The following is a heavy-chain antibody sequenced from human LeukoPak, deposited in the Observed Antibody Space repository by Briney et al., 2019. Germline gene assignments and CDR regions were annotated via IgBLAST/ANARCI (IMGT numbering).Heavy chain of an antibody. Sequence: ASVKVSRKASGYTFTGYYMHWVRQAPGQGLEWMGWVNPNSGNTGYAQKFQGRVTMTRNTSISTAYMELSSLRSEDTAVYYCATPGGVGATKFDYWGQGTLVTVSS. J-gene: IGHJ4*02. CDR3: ATPGGVGATKFDY. CDR1: GYTFTGYY. V-gene: IGHV1-8*02. CDR2: VNPNSGNT. D-gene: IGHD1-26*01.